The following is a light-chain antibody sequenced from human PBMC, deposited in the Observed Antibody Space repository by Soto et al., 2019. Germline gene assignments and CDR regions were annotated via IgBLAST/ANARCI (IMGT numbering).Light chain of an antibody. CDR3: QPRNIWPPVT. J-gene: IGKJ5*01. V-gene: IGKV3-11*01. Sequence: EMLLTPSPSTLSLSQGERATLSCRASPSVTNFLAWYQQKPGQAPRLLIYGAFNRATGIPARFSGSGSGTDFTLTISSLEPEDSAIYYCQPRNIWPPVTFGQRTRLEVK. CDR2: GAF. CDR1: PSVTNF.